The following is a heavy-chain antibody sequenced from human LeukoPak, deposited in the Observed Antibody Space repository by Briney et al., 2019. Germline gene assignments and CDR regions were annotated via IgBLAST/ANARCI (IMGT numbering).Heavy chain of an antibody. V-gene: IGHV3-23*01. CDR1: GFTFSNYG. D-gene: IGHD5-18*01. J-gene: IGHJ4*02. CDR2: ITGSGGST. Sequence: HPGGSLRLSCAASGFTFSNYGLSWVRQAPGKGREWVSGITGSGGSTYYADSVKGRFTISRDNSKNTLYLQMNSLRAEDTAVYYCATTWIQLWYIFDYWGQGTLVTVSS. CDR3: ATTWIQLWYIFDY.